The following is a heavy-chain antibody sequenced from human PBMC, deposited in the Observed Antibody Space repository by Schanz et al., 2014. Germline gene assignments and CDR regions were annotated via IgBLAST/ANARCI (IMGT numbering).Heavy chain of an antibody. CDR1: GYRFTSFG. J-gene: IGHJ6*02. V-gene: IGHV1-18*01. CDR2: ISPYNGDT. D-gene: IGHD2-21*01. CDR3: ARDNRQYEVDDWYYYGLDL. Sequence: QVQMVQSGSEVTKPGASVKVSCKASGYRFTSFGISWVRQVPGQGLEWMGWISPYNGDTKYAQKFQGRVTMTTETSTTTGYMELRRLTSDDTAIYFCARDNRQYEVDDWYYYGLDLWGQGTTVTVSS.